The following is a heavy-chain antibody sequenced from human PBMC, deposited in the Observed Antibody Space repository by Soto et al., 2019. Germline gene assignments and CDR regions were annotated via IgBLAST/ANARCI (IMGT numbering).Heavy chain of an antibody. D-gene: IGHD3-22*01. CDR2: IIPIFGTA. J-gene: IGHJ6*02. CDR3: ASRAYYDSSGYAMDV. Sequence: EASVKVSCKASGGTFSSYAISWVRQAPGQGLEWMGGIIPIFGTANYAQKFQGRVTITADESTSTAYMELSSLRSEDTAVYYCASRAYYDSSGYAMDVWGQGTTVTVSS. V-gene: IGHV1-69*13. CDR1: GGTFSSYA.